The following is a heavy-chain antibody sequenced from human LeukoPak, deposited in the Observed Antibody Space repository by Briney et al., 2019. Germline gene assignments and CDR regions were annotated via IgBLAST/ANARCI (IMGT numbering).Heavy chain of an antibody. J-gene: IGHJ4*02. CDR3: ARDSMVRGVIIRTH. Sequence: ASVKVSCKASGYTFTGYYMHWVRQAPGQGLEWMGWINPNSGGTNYAQKFQGWVTMTRDTSISTAYMELSSLRSEDTAVYYCARDSMVRGVIIRTHWGQGTLVTVSS. CDR2: INPNSGGT. V-gene: IGHV1-2*04. CDR1: GYTFTGYY. D-gene: IGHD3-10*01.